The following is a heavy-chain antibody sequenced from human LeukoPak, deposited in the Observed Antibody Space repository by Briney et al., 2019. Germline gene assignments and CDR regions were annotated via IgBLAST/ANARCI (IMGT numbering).Heavy chain of an antibody. Sequence: GESLKISCQGYGYRFASHWIGWVRQMPGKGLEWMGIIYPGDSDTRYSPSFQGQVTISADKSISTAYLQWSSLKASDTAMYYCARGEAGTDFDPWGQGTLVTVSS. CDR1: GYRFASHW. CDR3: ARGEAGTDFDP. V-gene: IGHV5-51*01. J-gene: IGHJ5*02. CDR2: IYPGDSDT. D-gene: IGHD1-14*01.